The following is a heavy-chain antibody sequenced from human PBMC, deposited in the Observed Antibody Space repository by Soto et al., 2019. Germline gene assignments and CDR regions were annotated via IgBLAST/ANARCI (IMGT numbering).Heavy chain of an antibody. V-gene: IGHV1-46*01. Sequence: GASVKVSCKASGYTFTSYYMHWVRQAPGQGLEWMGIINPSGGNTSYAQKLQGRVTMTTDTSTSTAYMELRSLRSDDTAVYYCARDSDCSSTSCYFGRATLYYYYGMDVWGQGTTVTVSS. CDR2: INPSGGNT. CDR1: GYTFTSYY. CDR3: ARDSDCSSTSCYFGRATLYYYYGMDV. J-gene: IGHJ6*02. D-gene: IGHD2-2*01.